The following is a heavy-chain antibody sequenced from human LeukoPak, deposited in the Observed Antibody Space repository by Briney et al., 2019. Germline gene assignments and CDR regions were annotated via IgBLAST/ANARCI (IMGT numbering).Heavy chain of an antibody. CDR2: ISYDGSNK. CDR3: AKAPVTTCRGAFCYPFDY. D-gene: IGHD2-15*01. J-gene: IGHJ4*02. CDR1: GFTFSNYA. V-gene: IGHV3-30*04. Sequence: PGGSLRLSCAASGFTFSNYAIHWVRQAPGKGLEWVAFISYDGSNKYYADSVKGRFTISRDSSKNTLFLQMNGLRPEDAAVYYCAKAPVTTCRGAFCYPFDYWGLGTLVTVSS.